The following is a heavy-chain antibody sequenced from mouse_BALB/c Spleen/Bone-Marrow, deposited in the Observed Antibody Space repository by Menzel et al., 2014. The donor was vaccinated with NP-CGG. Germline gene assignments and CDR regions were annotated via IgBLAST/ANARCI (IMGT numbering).Heavy chain of an antibody. CDR1: GFTFSSYT. CDR2: ISNGGGST. Sequence: EVKVVESGGGLVQPGGSLKLSCAASGFTFSSYTMSWVRQTPEKGLEWVAYISNGGGSTYYPDTVKGRFTISRDNAKNTLYLQMSSLKSEDTAMYYCARQIYFPYFDYWGQGTTLTVSS. D-gene: IGHD2-1*01. V-gene: IGHV5-12-2*01. CDR3: ARQIYFPYFDY. J-gene: IGHJ2*01.